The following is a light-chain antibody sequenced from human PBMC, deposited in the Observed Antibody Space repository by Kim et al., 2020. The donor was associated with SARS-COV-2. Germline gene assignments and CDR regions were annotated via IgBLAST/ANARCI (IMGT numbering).Light chain of an antibody. V-gene: IGKV3-15*01. Sequence: VSPGARATLSCRASGSIKTNLAWYQQRPGQAPRLLIYGAFTRATDIPARFSGSGSGTEFTLTINGLQSEDIAVYYCQQYNNWPLTFGGGTKVDIK. CDR2: GAF. CDR1: GSIKTN. CDR3: QQYNNWPLT. J-gene: IGKJ4*01.